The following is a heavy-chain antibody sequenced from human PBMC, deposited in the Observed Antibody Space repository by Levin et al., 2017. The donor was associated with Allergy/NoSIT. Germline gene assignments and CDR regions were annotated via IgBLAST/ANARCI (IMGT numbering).Heavy chain of an antibody. CDR3: ARQKVYGSGKDV. CDR1: GGSISSYY. Sequence: SETLSLTCTVSGGSISSYYWSWIRQPPGKGLEWIGYIYYSGSTNYNPSLKSRATISVDTSKNQFSLKLSSVTAADTAVYYCARQKVYGSGKDVWGQGTTVTVSS. D-gene: IGHD3-10*01. J-gene: IGHJ6*02. V-gene: IGHV4-59*01. CDR2: IYYSGST.